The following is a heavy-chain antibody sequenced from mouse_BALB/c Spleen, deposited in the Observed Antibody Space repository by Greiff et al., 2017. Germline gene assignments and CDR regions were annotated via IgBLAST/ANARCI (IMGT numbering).Heavy chain of an antibody. CDR1: GFTFSSYG. V-gene: IGHV5-6*02. CDR2: ISSGGSYT. Sequence: DVMLVESGGDLVKPGGSLKLSCAASGFTFSSYGMSWVRQTPDKRLEWVATISSGGSYTYYPDSVKGRFTISRDNAKNTLYLQMSSLKSEDTAMYYCATYGNYGAGAMDYWGQGTSVTVSS. CDR3: ATYGNYGAGAMDY. D-gene: IGHD2-1*01. J-gene: IGHJ4*01.